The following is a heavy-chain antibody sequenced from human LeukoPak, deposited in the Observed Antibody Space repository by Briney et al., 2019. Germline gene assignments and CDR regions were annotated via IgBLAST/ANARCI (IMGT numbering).Heavy chain of an antibody. V-gene: IGHV3-53*05. CDR2: IYSGGST. J-gene: IGHJ4*02. Sequence: GGSLRLSCAASGFTFSSNYMSWVRQAPGKGLEWVSVIYSGGSTYYADSVKGRFTISRDNSKNTLYLQMNSLRAEDTAVYYCARVGSLDYDILTGYHDYWGQGTLVTVSS. CDR3: ARVGSLDYDILTGYHDY. D-gene: IGHD3-9*01. CDR1: GFTFSSNY.